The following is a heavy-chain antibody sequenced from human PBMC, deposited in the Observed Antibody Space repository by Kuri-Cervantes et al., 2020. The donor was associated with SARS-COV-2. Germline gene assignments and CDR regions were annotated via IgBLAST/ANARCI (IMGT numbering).Heavy chain of an antibody. CDR1: GGSISSGSYY. D-gene: IGHD3-22*01. CDR2: IYTSGST. V-gene: IGHV4-61*02. CDR3: ARDLAYDSSGYAFEY. J-gene: IGHJ4*02. Sequence: LRLSCTVSGGSISSGSYYWSWIRQPAGKGLEWIGRIYTSGSTNYNPSLKSRVTISVDTSKNQFSLKLSSVTAADTAVYYCARDLAYDSSGYAFEYWGQGTLVTVSS.